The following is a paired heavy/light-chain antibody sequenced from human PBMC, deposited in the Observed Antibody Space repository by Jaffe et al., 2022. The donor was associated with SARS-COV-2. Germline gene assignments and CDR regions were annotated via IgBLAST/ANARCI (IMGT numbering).Light chain of an antibody. CDR3: TSHIPNNPYV. V-gene: IGLV2-14*01. CDR1: SSDIGAYNY. Sequence: QSAVTQPASVSGSPGQSITISCTGTSSDIGAYNYVSWYQQHPGKAPKLMIYGVINRPSGVSDRFAGSKSGNVASLTISGLQAEDEADYYCTSHIPNNPYVFGSGTKVTVL. CDR2: GVI. J-gene: IGLJ1*01.
Heavy chain of an antibody. V-gene: IGHV1-3*01. CDR3: AREKVGDAGFDP. J-gene: IGHJ5*02. Sequence: QVQLVQSGTEVKEPGASVKVSCKTSGYTFTSYLIQWVRQAPGQKPEWMGWIFADSGDTRYSPNLQGRLTITRDTAASTAYMELSRLRSEDTAVYYCAREKVGDAGFDPWGQGTLVTVSS. D-gene: IGHD3-16*01. CDR2: IFADSGDT. CDR1: GYTFTSYL.